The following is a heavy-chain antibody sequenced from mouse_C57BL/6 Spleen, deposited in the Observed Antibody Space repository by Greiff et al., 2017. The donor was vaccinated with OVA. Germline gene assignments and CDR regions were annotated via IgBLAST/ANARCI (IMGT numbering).Heavy chain of an antibody. CDR1: GYTFTGYW. Sequence: VQVVESGAELMKPGASVQLSCKATGYTFTGYWIEWVKQRPGHGLEWIGEILPGSGSTTYNEKFKGKATFTADTSSNTAYMQRSSLTTEDAASYYCARYSKIAYWGQGTLVTVSA. D-gene: IGHD2-5*01. CDR2: ILPGSGST. J-gene: IGHJ3*01. V-gene: IGHV1-9*01. CDR3: ARYSKIAY.